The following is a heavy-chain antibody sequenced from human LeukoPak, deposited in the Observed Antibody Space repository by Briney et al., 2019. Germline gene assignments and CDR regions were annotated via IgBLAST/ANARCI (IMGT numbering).Heavy chain of an antibody. J-gene: IGHJ6*03. CDR1: GYTFTSYG. CDR2: ISAYNGNT. D-gene: IGHD2-15*01. Sequence: ASVKVSCKASGYTFTSYGISWVRQAPGQGLEWMGWISAYNGNTNYAQKLQGRVTMTTDTSTSTAYMELRSLRSDDTAVYYCARSSYCSGGSCYSNYMDVWGKGTTVTISS. V-gene: IGHV1-18*01. CDR3: ARSSYCSGGSCYSNYMDV.